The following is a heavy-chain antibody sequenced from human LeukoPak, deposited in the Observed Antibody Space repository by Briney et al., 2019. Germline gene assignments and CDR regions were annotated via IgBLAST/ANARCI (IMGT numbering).Heavy chain of an antibody. CDR1: GYSISSGYY. D-gene: IGHD6-13*01. CDR3: AREVAAAGGEVDY. Sequence: SETLSLTCAVSGYSISSGYYWGWIRQPPGKGLEWIGSIYHSGSTYYNPSLKSRVTISVDTSKNQFSLKLSSVTAADTAVYYCAREVAAAGGEVDYWGQGTLVTVSS. V-gene: IGHV4-38-2*02. CDR2: IYHSGST. J-gene: IGHJ4*02.